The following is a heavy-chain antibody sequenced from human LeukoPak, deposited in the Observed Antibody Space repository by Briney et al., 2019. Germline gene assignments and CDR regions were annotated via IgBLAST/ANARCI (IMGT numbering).Heavy chain of an antibody. V-gene: IGHV1-69*01. J-gene: IGHJ6*02. CDR2: IIPIFGTA. Sequence: SVKVSCKASGGTFSSYAISWVRQAPGQGLEWMGGIIPIFGTANYAQKFKGRVTITADESTSTAYMELSSLRSEETAVYYCARAYYDILTGYYPHYYYYYGMDVWGQGTTVTVSS. CDR1: GGTFSSYA. D-gene: IGHD3-9*01. CDR3: ARAYYDILTGYYPHYYYYYGMDV.